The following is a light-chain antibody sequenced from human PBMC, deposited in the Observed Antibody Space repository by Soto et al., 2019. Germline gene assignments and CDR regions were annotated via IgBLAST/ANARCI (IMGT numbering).Light chain of an antibody. CDR3: RRSNTWQYS. CDR2: GAS. CDR1: QSVSDN. Sequence: EIVMTQSPATLSVSPGERVILSCRASQSVSDNLAWYQQKPGQAPRLLIYGASTRATTIPARFSGSGSGTEFTHTITGLQSEYFAVYYCRRSNTWQYSFGRGTGLDFK. J-gene: IGKJ2*03. V-gene: IGKV3-15*01.